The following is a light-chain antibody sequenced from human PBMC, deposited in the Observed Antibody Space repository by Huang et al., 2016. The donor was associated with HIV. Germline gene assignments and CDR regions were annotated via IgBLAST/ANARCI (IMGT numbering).Light chain of an antibody. J-gene: IGKJ3*01. CDR3: QQYNNWPRT. Sequence: EIVMTQSPATLSGSPGERAALSCRASQPVDSALAWYQQKPGQAPRRLVYGASTRATGIPARFSGSGSGTEFTLTISSLQSEDFAVYYCQQYNNWPRTFGPGTKVDIK. V-gene: IGKV3-15*01. CDR2: GAS. CDR1: QPVDSA.